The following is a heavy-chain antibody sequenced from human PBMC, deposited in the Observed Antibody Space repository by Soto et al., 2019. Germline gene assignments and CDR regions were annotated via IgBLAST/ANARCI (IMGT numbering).Heavy chain of an antibody. J-gene: IGHJ5*02. CDR3: ARGIDYSNSPNWFDP. CDR2: INHSGST. D-gene: IGHD4-4*01. Sequence: PSETLSLTCAVYRGSFSGYYWSWIRQPPGKGLEWIGEINHSGSTNYNPSLKSRVTISVDTSKNQFSLKLSSVTAADTAVYYCARGIDYSNSPNWFDPWGQGTLVTVSS. CDR1: RGSFSGYY. V-gene: IGHV4-34*01.